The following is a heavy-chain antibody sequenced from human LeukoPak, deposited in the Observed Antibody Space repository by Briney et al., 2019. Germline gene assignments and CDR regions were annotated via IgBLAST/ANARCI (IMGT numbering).Heavy chain of an antibody. CDR1: GGSLRNYY. CDR2: IYYTGST. D-gene: IGHD3-16*01. V-gene: IGHV4-59*08. Sequence: SETLSLTRTVSGGSLRNYYSSWIRPPPGKGRGWIGYIYYTGSTNDNPSLKSRVTISIDASKNQFSLKLRSVTAADTAVYYCARHPGGENTQFDYWGQETLVTVSS. CDR3: ARHPGGENTQFDY. J-gene: IGHJ4*02.